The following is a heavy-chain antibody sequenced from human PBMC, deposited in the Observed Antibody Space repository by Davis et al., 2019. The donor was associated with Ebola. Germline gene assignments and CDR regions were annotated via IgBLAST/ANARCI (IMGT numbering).Heavy chain of an antibody. CDR1: GASFSRYY. D-gene: IGHD3-3*01. Sequence: MPSETLSLTCTVSGASFSRYYWSWIRQPPGKGLEWIGYIYYSGSTNYNPSLKSRVTISVDTSKNQFSLKLSSVTAADTAVYYCARGGTTYYDFWSGYPPGMDVWGQGTTVTVSS. V-gene: IGHV4-59*01. J-gene: IGHJ6*02. CDR3: ARGGTTYYDFWSGYPPGMDV. CDR2: IYYSGST.